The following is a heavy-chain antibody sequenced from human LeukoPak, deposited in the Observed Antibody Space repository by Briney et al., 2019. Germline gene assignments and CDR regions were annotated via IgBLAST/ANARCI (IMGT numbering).Heavy chain of an antibody. CDR1: GYTFTDYY. J-gene: IGHJ4*02. V-gene: IGHV1-2*02. D-gene: IGHD6-19*01. CDR2: INPNSGGT. CDR3: ARGGHSSGWSNLGY. Sequence: ASVKVSCKASGYTFTDYYMHWVRQAPGQGLEWMGWINPNSGGTNYAQKFQDKVTMTRDTSITTAYMEVSRLRSDDTAVYHCARGGHSSGWSNLGYWGQGTLVTVSS.